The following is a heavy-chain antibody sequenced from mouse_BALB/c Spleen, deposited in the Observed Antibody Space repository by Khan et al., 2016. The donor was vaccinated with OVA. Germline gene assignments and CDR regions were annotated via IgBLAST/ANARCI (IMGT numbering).Heavy chain of an antibody. CDR3: ARRGDYYGSSPAWFAY. V-gene: IGHV4-1*02. Sequence: EVKLLESGGGLVQPGGSLKLSCAASGFDFSRYWMSWVRQAPGKGLEWIGEINPDSSTINYTPSLKDKFIISRDNAKNTLYLQMRKVRPEDTPLYYCARRGDYYGSSPAWFAYGGQGTLVTVSA. J-gene: IGHJ3*01. CDR2: INPDSSTI. CDR1: GFDFSRYW. D-gene: IGHD1-1*01.